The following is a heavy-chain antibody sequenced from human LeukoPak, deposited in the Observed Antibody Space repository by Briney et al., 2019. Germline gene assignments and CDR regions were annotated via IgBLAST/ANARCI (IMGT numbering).Heavy chain of an antibody. Sequence: PSETLSLTCTVSVGSVSTSLHYWGWIRQPPGQGLDWIGTTYFTGNTYYNPSLQSRLNISIDTSKNQFFLRLGSVTAADTAVYYCASHLGRDVFDYWGQGVLVAVSS. CDR2: TYFTGNT. V-gene: IGHV4-39*01. CDR3: ASHLGRDVFDY. D-gene: IGHD3-16*01. J-gene: IGHJ4*02. CDR1: VGSVSTSLHY.